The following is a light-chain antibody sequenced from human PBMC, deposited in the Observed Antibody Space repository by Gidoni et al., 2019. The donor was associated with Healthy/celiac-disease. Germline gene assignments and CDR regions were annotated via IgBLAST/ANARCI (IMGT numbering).Light chain of an antibody. CDR2: GAS. Sequence: EIVMTQSPATLSVSPGERATLSCRASQSVSSNLAWYQHKPGQAPRLLIYGASTRATGIPARFSGSGSGTEFTLTISSLQSEDFAVYYCQQYNNWPPLTFGGXTKVEIK. J-gene: IGKJ4*01. V-gene: IGKV3-15*01. CDR1: QSVSSN. CDR3: QQYNNWPPLT.